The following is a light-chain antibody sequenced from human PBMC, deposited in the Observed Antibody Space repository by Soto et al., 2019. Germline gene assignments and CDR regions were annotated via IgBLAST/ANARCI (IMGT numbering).Light chain of an antibody. CDR2: EVN. CDR1: SSDVGGYVY. CDR3: SSYAGTNTDVI. J-gene: IGLJ2*01. Sequence: QSALTQPPSASGSPGQSVTISCTGTSSDVGGYVYVSWYQQYPGQAPKLMIYEVNKRPSGVPDRFSGSKSGNTASLTVSGLQAEDEADYYCSSYAGTNTDVIFGGGTKLTVL. V-gene: IGLV2-8*01.